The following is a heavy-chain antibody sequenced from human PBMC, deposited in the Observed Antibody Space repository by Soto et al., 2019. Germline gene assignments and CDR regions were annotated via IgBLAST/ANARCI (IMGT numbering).Heavy chain of an antibody. V-gene: IGHV3-74*01. Sequence: EVQLVESGGGLVQPGGSLRLSCAASGFIFSSYWMHWVRQVPGKGLLWVSRVNSDGSYVSYADFVKGRFTISRDNAKNTLYLEMNTLRAEDTAVYYCARGDYAWGRSGPRYWGQGTLVTVSS. CDR1: GFIFSSYW. J-gene: IGHJ4*02. D-gene: IGHD3-16*01. CDR3: ARGDYAWGRSGPRY. CDR2: VNSDGSYV.